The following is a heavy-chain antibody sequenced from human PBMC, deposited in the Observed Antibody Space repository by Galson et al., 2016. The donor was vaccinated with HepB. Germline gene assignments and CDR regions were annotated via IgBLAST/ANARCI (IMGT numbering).Heavy chain of an antibody. CDR2: MNANSGTG. D-gene: IGHD3-10*01. CDR1: GYTFANYD. Sequence: SVKVSCKASGYTFANYDINWVRQAPGQGPEWMGWMNANSGTGGSAQKFQGRLTMTRNASITTAYMELRSLRSEDTAVYYCARALTDKYGSGLVAFWGQGTPVAVSS. CDR3: ARALTDKYGSGLVAF. J-gene: IGHJ4*02. V-gene: IGHV1-8*01.